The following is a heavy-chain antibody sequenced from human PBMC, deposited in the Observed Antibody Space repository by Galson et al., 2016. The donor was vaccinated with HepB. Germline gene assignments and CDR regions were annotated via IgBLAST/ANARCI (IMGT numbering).Heavy chain of an antibody. D-gene: IGHD5-18*01. Sequence: SLRLSCAASGFRFSSNGFTLSNFALHWVRQAPGKGLEWVSGISAGGGSTYYADSVTGRFTVSRDNSRNTLYLQMNSLRAEDTALYYCAKGEYSYGYMDYWGQGTLVTVSS. CDR3: AKGEYSYGYMDY. J-gene: IGHJ4*02. CDR1: GFRFSSNGFTLSNFA. V-gene: IGHV3-23*01. CDR2: ISAGGGST.